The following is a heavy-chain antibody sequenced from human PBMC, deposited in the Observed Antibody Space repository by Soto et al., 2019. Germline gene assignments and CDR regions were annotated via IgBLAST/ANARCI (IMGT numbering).Heavy chain of an antibody. CDR1: GLTFSTSA. CDR3: ARNSDHRLVRGWLDP. V-gene: IGHV3-30-3*01. J-gene: IGHJ5*02. D-gene: IGHD3-10*01. CDR2: ISHDGSHE. Sequence: QGQLHASGGGVVQPGRSLRLSCAASGLTFSTSAMHWVRQAPGKGLEWVAMISHDGSHEYYVDSVKGRFSVSRDNSHNILHLQMNSLRIEDTAVYFCARNSDHRLVRGWLDPWGQGTLVTVSS.